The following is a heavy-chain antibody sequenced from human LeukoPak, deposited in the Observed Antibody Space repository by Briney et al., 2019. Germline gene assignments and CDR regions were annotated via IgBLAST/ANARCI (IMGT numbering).Heavy chain of an antibody. Sequence: GGSLRLSCAASGFTFSSYSMNWVRQAPGKGLEWVSYISSSSSTIYYADSVKGRFTISRDNAKNSLYLQMNSLRAEDTAVYYCARIESSGSFPFDYWGQGTLVTVSS. CDR2: ISSSSSTI. CDR1: GFTFSSYS. V-gene: IGHV3-48*01. J-gene: IGHJ4*02. D-gene: IGHD6-13*01. CDR3: ARIESSGSFPFDY.